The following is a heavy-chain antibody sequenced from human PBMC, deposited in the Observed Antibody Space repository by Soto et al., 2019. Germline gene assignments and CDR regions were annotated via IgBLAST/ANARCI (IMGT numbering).Heavy chain of an antibody. J-gene: IGHJ6*02. CDR1: GGSISSGGYY. Sequence: QVQLQESGPGLVKPSQTLSLTCTVSGGSISSGGYYWSWIRQHPGKVLEWIGYIYYSGSTYYNPSLKSRVTISVDPSKIQFSLKLSSVTAADTAVYYCARGSMVPMYYYGMDVWGQGTTVTVSS. D-gene: IGHD3-10*01. CDR3: ARGSMVPMYYYGMDV. CDR2: IYYSGST. V-gene: IGHV4-31*03.